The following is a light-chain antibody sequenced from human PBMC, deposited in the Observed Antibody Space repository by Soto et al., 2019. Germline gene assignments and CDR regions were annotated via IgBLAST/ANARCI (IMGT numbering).Light chain of an antibody. J-gene: IGKJ4*01. CDR3: QQYGTSALT. CDR2: GTS. CDR1: QSVSSTY. Sequence: IVLTQSPGTLSLSPGERAALSCRASQSVSSTYLAWYQQKPGQAPRLLIYGTSTRAAGISDRFSGSGSGTDFTLTIYRLEPGDSAVYYCQQYGTSALTFGGGTKV. V-gene: IGKV3-20*01.